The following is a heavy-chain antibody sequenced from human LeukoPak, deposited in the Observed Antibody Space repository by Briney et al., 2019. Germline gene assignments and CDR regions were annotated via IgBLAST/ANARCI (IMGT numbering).Heavy chain of an antibody. CDR1: GFTFSSYS. V-gene: IGHV3-48*01. Sequence: GGSLRLSCAASGFTFSSYSMNWVRQAPGKGLEWVSYISSSSSTIYYADSVKGRFTISRDNAKNSLYLQMNSLRAEDTAVYYCARDLGYDSSEDAFDIWGQGTMVTVSS. J-gene: IGHJ3*02. CDR3: ARDLGYDSSEDAFDI. CDR2: ISSSSSTI. D-gene: IGHD3-22*01.